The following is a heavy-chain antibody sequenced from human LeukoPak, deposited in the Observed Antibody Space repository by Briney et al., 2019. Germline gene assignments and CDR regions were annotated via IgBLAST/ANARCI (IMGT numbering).Heavy chain of an antibody. CDR2: IYYSGST. V-gene: IGHV4-59*12. CDR1: GGSISSYY. CDR3: ARRQSSTSCYDY. J-gene: IGHJ4*02. D-gene: IGHD2-2*01. Sequence: PSETLSLTCTVSGGSISSYYWSWIRQPPGKGLEWIGYIYYSGSTNYNPSLKSRVTISVDTSKNQFSLKLSSVTAADTAVYYCARRQSSTSCYDYWGQGTLVTVSS.